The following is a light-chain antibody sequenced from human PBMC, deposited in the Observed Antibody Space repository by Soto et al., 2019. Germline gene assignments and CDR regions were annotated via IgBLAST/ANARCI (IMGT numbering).Light chain of an antibody. CDR3: QHYGTSIT. CDR2: GAS. Sequence: LPHSPATPSVSQGGRTIISCRASQTVNNYLAWYQQKPGQAPRLLIYGASSRATGIPDRFSGSGSGTDFTLTISRLEPEDFAVYYCQHYGTSITFGQGTRLEI. CDR1: QTVNNY. J-gene: IGKJ5*01. V-gene: IGKV3-20*01.